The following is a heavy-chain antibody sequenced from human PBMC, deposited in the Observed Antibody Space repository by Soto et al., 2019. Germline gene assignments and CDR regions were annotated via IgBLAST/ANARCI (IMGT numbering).Heavy chain of an antibody. V-gene: IGHV3-21*01. CDR3: ARVPRWEATIDYYYYMDV. J-gene: IGHJ6*03. CDR1: GFTFSSYS. D-gene: IGHD5-12*01. CDR2: ISSSSSYI. Sequence: GGSLRLSCAASGFTFSSYSMNWVRQAPGKGLEWVSSISSSSSYIYYADSVKGRFTISRDNAKNSLYLQMNSLRAEDTAVYYCARVPRWEATIDYYYYMDVWGKGTTVTVSS.